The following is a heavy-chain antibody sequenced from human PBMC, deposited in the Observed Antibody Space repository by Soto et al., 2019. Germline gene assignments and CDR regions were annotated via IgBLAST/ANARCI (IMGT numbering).Heavy chain of an antibody. CDR2: IFYLGSS. CDR1: GGSISSGVYS. D-gene: IGHD3-3*02. J-gene: IGHJ5*02. V-gene: IGHV4-30-2*03. Sequence: SETLSLTCAVAGGSISSGVYSLSWIRQPPGKGLEWIGNIFYLGSSYYNPSLKSRVTMSVDTSKNQFSLRLRSVTAADTALYFCARHSLALRKNNWFDPWGQGIMVTVS. CDR3: ARHSLALRKNNWFDP.